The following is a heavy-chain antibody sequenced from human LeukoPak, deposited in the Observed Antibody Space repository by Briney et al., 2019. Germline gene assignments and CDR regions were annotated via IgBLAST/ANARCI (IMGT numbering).Heavy chain of an antibody. D-gene: IGHD1-26*01. V-gene: IGHV1-46*01. Sequence: GASVKVSCKASGYTFTSYYMHWVRQAPGQGLERMGIINPSGGSKSYAQKFQGRVTMTRDMSTSTVYMELSSLRSEDTAVYYCARVSGSYHHFDYWGQGTLVTVSS. CDR1: GYTFTSYY. J-gene: IGHJ4*02. CDR3: ARVSGSYHHFDY. CDR2: INPSGGSK.